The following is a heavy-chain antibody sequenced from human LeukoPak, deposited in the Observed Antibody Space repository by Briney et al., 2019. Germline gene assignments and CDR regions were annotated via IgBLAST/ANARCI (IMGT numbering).Heavy chain of an antibody. CDR2: INHSGST. CDR3: ARSPCSSTSCYYYYGMDV. Sequence: SETLSLTCGVSGGSISGTNWWSWVRQPPGKGLEWIGEINHSGSTNYNPSLKSRVTISVDTSKNQFSLKLSSVTAADTAVYYCARSPCSSTSCYYYYGMDVWGQGTTVTVSS. D-gene: IGHD2-2*01. V-gene: IGHV4-4*02. J-gene: IGHJ6*02. CDR1: GGSISGTNW.